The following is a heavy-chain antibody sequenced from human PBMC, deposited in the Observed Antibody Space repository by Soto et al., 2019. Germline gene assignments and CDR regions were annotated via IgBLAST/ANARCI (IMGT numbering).Heavy chain of an antibody. CDR2: ISGSGGST. CDR3: AKGLNYYGSGSPLDV. Sequence: GGSLRLSCAASGFTFSSYAMSWVRQAPGKGLEWVSAISGSGGSTYYADSVKGRFTISRDNSKNTLYLQMNSLRAEDTAVYYCAKGLNYYGSGSPLDVWGQGTTVTVSS. J-gene: IGHJ6*02. D-gene: IGHD3-10*01. V-gene: IGHV3-23*01. CDR1: GFTFSSYA.